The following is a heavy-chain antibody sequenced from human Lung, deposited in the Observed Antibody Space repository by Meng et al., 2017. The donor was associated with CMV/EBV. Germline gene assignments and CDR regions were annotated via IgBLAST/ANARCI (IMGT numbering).Heavy chain of an antibody. Sequence: SCAASGFSFNHFAMHWVRQGPGKGLEWVAIVSYDGSQKYYADSVKGRFTISRDNSKNTVYLQMNSLRAEDTATFYCVRSYNNNWYTFDYWGQGTLVTVSS. J-gene: IGHJ4*02. D-gene: IGHD1-14*01. V-gene: IGHV3-30*14. CDR3: VRSYNNNWYTFDY. CDR2: VSYDGSQK. CDR1: GFSFNHFA.